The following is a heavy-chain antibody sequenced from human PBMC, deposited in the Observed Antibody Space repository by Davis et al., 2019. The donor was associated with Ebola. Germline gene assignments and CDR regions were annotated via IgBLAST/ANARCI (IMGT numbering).Heavy chain of an antibody. CDR1: GYTFTNYD. CDR2: LNPNSGNT. V-gene: IGHV1-8*01. Sequence: AASVKVSCKTSGYTFTNYDINWVRQATGQGLEWMGWLNPNSGNTDSTHKFQGRLTMTKNISIGTAYMELSTLTSEDTAVYYCAGRYCSSTSCYAGILFDYWGQGTLVTVSS. J-gene: IGHJ4*02. D-gene: IGHD2-2*01. CDR3: AGRYCSSTSCYAGILFDY.